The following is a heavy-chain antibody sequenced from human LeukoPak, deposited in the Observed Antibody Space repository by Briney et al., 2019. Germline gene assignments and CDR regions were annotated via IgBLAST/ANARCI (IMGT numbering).Heavy chain of an antibody. CDR3: AREGYYDILTGYSKPSHFDY. CDR1: GFTFSSYS. D-gene: IGHD3-9*01. V-gene: IGHV3-21*01. Sequence: GGSLRLSCAASGFTFSSYSMNWVRRAPGKGLEWVSSISSSSSYIYYADSVKGRFTISRDNAKNSLYLQMNSLRAEDTAVYYCAREGYYDILTGYSKPSHFDYWGQGTLVTVSS. J-gene: IGHJ4*02. CDR2: ISSSSSYI.